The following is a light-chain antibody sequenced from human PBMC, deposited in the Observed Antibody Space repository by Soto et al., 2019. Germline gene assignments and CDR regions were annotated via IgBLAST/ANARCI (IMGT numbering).Light chain of an antibody. Sequence: EIVLTQSPCTVSLSAGERSTLSFMASQSVSNNYLAWYQQKPGQAPRLLIYGASNRATGIPDRFSGSGSGTDFTLTISRLEPEDFAVYYCQQYGSSGTFGQGTKVDIK. J-gene: IGKJ1*01. V-gene: IGKV3-20*01. CDR3: QQYGSSGT. CDR1: QSVSNNY. CDR2: GAS.